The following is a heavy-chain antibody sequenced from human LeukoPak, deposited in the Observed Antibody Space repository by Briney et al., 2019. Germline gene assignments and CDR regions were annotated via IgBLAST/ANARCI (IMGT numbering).Heavy chain of an antibody. CDR2: IYNSGST. Sequence: SQTLSLTCTVSGGSISSGDFYWSWIRQPPGKDLEWIGYIYNSGSTYYNPSLKSRVTISGDTSKNQFSLKLSSVTAADTAVYCCARGVSIPAAPKFDYWGQGTLVTVSS. CDR1: GGSISSGDFY. J-gene: IGHJ4*02. D-gene: IGHD2-2*01. CDR3: ARGVSIPAAPKFDY. V-gene: IGHV4-30-4*08.